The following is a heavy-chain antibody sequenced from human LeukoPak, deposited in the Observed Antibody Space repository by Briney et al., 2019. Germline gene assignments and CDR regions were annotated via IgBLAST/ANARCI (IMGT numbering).Heavy chain of an antibody. V-gene: IGHV4-59*06. D-gene: IGHD3-16*02. CDR3: ARIVVGELSFPSYFDY. J-gene: IGHJ4*02. CDR2: IYYSGST. Sequence: SETLSLTCTVSGGSIRSNYWSWIRQHPGKGLEWIGYIYYSGSTYYNPSLKSRVTISVDTSKNQFSLKLSSVTAADTAVYYCARIVVGELSFPSYFDYWGQGTLVTVSS. CDR1: GGSIRSNY.